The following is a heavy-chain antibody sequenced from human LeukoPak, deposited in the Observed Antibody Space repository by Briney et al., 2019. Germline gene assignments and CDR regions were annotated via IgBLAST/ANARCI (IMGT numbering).Heavy chain of an antibody. CDR3: ATKQWLAPPPDS. J-gene: IGHJ4*02. D-gene: IGHD6-19*01. Sequence: PGGSLRLSCAAPGSTFSKYWMLWVRQAPGKGLESVSRINTDGTVTTYADSVKGRFTVSRDNADNTMFLQMNSVRDEDTAVYYCATKQWLAPPPDSWGQGTPVTVSS. CDR2: INTDGTVT. V-gene: IGHV3-74*01. CDR1: GSTFSKYW.